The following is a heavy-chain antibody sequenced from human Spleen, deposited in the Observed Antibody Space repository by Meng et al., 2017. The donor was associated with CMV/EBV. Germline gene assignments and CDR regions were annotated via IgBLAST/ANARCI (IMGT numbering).Heavy chain of an antibody. CDR3: ARDSTSNYDFWSGYPVGYYYYYGMDV. V-gene: IGHV3-21*01. CDR1: DFSFSSSA. J-gene: IGHJ6*02. CDR2: ISSSSSYI. D-gene: IGHD3-3*01. Sequence: GGSLRLSCAASDFSFSSSAMSWVRQAPGKGLEWVSSISSSSSYIYYADSVKGRFTISRDNAKNSLYLQMNSLRAEDTAVYYCARDSTSNYDFWSGYPVGYYYYYGMDVWGQGTTVTVSS.